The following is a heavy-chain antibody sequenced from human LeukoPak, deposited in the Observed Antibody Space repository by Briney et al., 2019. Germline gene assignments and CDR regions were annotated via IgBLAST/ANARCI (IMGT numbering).Heavy chain of an antibody. Sequence: APVKVSCKVSGGTFSSFTISWVQQAPGQGLEWMGGIIPIFGSTNYAQKFQGRVTNTADDSTSTACMEVTSLTSDDTAVYYCARGYDVGDYVPYTYWGQGTLVIVSS. J-gene: IGHJ4*02. CDR2: IIPIFGST. V-gene: IGHV1-69*13. CDR1: GGTFSSFT. D-gene: IGHD4-17*01. CDR3: ARGYDVGDYVPYTY.